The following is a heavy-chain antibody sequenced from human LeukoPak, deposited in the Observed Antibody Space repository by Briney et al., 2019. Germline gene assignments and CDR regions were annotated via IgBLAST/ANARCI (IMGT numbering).Heavy chain of an antibody. CDR3: TRMTAGHDY. D-gene: IGHD2-21*02. V-gene: IGHV4-34*01. CDR2: INHSGYT. CDR1: GVSFYDYY. Sequence: SEILSLTCAVSGVSFYDYYWSWVRQTPGKGLEWIGEINHSGYTNDSPSLKSRVTLSIDTSRKQFSLTLRSVTVADTGTYYCTRMTAGHDYWGQGTLVTVSS. J-gene: IGHJ4*02.